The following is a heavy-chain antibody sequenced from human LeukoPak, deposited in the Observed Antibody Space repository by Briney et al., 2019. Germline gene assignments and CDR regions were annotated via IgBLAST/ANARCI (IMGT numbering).Heavy chain of an antibody. J-gene: IGHJ4*02. D-gene: IGHD6-19*01. CDR3: ARDRTASGWLTYYFDY. V-gene: IGHV3-7*01. Sequence: TGGPLRLSCAASQLPFSDHWMSWVRQAPGKGLEWVANIDQYGRTKFYVDSVRGRFTISRDNAQNSLFLQMNSLIAEDTAVYYCARDRTASGWLTYYFDYWGQGALVAVSS. CDR2: IDQYGRTK. CDR1: QLPFSDHW.